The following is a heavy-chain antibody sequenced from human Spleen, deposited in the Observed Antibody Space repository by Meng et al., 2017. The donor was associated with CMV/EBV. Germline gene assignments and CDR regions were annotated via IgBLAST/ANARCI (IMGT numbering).Heavy chain of an antibody. J-gene: IGHJ4*02. Sequence: SGFTCSSYAMSWVRQAPGKGLQWVSVIYSGGISTYYADSVKGRFTMSRDNSKNTLYLQMNSLRAEDTALYYCAKLGGLGMRYYFDYWGQGTLVTVSS. CDR1: GFTCSSYA. V-gene: IGHV3-23*03. CDR3: AKLGGLGMRYYFDY. D-gene: IGHD7-27*01. CDR2: IYSGGIST.